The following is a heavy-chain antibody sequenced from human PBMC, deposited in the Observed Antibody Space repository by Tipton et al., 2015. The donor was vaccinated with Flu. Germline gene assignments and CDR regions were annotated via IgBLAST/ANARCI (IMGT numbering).Heavy chain of an antibody. CDR3: ARGDSSGFNHAFDI. V-gene: IGHV4-39*07. Sequence: TLSLTCTVSGGSISSSSYYWGWIRQPPGKGLEWIGSIYYSGSTYHNPSLKSRVTISVDTSKNQFSLKLSSVTAADTAVYYCARGDSSGFNHAFDIWGQGTMVTVSS. CDR1: GGSISSSSYY. CDR2: IYYSGST. J-gene: IGHJ3*02. D-gene: IGHD3-22*01.